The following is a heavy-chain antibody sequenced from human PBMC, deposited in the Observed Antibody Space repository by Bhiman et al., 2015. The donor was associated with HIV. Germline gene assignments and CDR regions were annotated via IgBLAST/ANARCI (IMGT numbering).Heavy chain of an antibody. Sequence: VRLVESGGGLVQPGGSLRLSCAASGFTFSNYWMHWVRQAPGKGLEWVAVIWHDGTNKDYPDSVKGRFTISRDNSKNTLYLQMNSLRAEDTAVYYCAKHRSGGDTYYYYMDVWGKGTTVTVSS. CDR1: GFTFSNYW. J-gene: IGHJ6*03. D-gene: IGHD6-25*01. V-gene: IGHV3-33*06. CDR3: AKHRSGGDTYYYYMDV. CDR2: IWHDGTNK.